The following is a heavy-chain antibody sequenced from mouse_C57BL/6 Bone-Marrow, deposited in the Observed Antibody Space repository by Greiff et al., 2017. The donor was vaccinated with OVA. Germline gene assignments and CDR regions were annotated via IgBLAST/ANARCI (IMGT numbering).Heavy chain of an antibody. D-gene: IGHD2-3*01. CDR3: ARKDGYYRYAMDY. CDR1: GYTFTSYG. J-gene: IGHJ4*01. Sequence: QVQLKQSGAELARPGASVKLSCKASGYTFTSYGISWVKQRTGQGLEWIGEIYPRSGNTYYNEKFKGKATLTADKSSSTAYMELRSLTSEDSAVYFGARKDGYYRYAMDYWGQGTSVTVSS. CDR2: IYPRSGNT. V-gene: IGHV1-81*01.